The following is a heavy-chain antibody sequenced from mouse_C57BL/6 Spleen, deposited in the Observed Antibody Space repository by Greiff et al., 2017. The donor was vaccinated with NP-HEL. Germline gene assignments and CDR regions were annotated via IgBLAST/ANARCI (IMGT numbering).Heavy chain of an antibody. CDR2: ISSGGSYT. CDR3: ARHEEGTAWFAY. Sequence: EVKLVESGGDLVKPGGSLKLSCAASGFTFSSSGMSWVRQTPDKRLEWVATISSGGSYTYYPDSVKGRFTISRDNAKNTLYLQMSSLKSEDTAMYYCARHEEGTAWFAYWGQGTLVTVSA. CDR1: GFTFSSSG. D-gene: IGHD4-1*01. V-gene: IGHV5-6*01. J-gene: IGHJ3*01.